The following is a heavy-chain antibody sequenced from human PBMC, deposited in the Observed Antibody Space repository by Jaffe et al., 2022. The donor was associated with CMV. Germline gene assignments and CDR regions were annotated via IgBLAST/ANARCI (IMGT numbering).Heavy chain of an antibody. CDR3: ARDYDSSGYRGPYYFDY. Sequence: EVQLVESGGGLVKPGGSLRLSCAASGFTFSSYSMNWVRQAPGKGLEWVSSISSSSSYIYYADSVKGRFTISRDNAKNSLYLQMNSLRAEDTAVYYCARDYDSSGYRGPYYFDYWGQGTLVTVSS. D-gene: IGHD3-22*01. CDR1: GFTFSSYS. CDR2: ISSSSSYI. V-gene: IGHV3-21*01. J-gene: IGHJ4*02.